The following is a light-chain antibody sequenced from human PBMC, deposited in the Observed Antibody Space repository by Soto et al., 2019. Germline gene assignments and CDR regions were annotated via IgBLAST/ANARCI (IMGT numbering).Light chain of an antibody. J-gene: IGKJ1*01. CDR3: QQYNSYPWT. V-gene: IGKV1-5*03. CDR2: KAS. CDR1: QTISSW. Sequence: DIQMTQSPSTLSGSVGDRVTITCRASQTISSWLAWYQQKPGKAPKLLIYKASTLKSGVPSRFSGSGSGTEFTLILSSLQPDDFATYYCQQYNSYPWTFGQGTKVDIK.